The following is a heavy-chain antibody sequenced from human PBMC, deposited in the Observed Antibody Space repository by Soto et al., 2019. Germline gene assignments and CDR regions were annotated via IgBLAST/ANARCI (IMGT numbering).Heavy chain of an antibody. CDR2: INHSGST. V-gene: IGHV4-34*01. Sequence: SETLSLTCAVYGGSFSGYYLTWIRQPPGTGLEWSGEINHSGSTNYNPSLKSRVTISVDTSKNQFSLKLTSVTAADTAVYYCARDKITGLFDYWGQGTLVTVSS. D-gene: IGHD2-8*02. CDR3: ARDKITGLFDY. CDR1: GGSFSGYY. J-gene: IGHJ4*02.